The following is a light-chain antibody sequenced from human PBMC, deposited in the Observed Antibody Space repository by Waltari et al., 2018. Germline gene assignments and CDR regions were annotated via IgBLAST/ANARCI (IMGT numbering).Light chain of an antibody. CDR3: ISYTTRRLWV. Sequence: QSALTQPASVSGSPGQSIRIPFTGPSRDVGHYNYVSWYQQHPGQAPKLMIYDVTKRPSGVSNRFSGSKSGNTASLTISGLQAEDEADYYCISYTTRRLWVFGGGTQLTVL. J-gene: IGLJ3*02. CDR1: SRDVGHYNY. CDR2: DVT. V-gene: IGLV2-14*03.